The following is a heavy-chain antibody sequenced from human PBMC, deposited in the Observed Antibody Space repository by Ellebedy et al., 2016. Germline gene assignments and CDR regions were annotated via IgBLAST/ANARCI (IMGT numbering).Heavy chain of an antibody. D-gene: IGHD3-10*01. CDR2: ISISSSYI. J-gene: IGHJ4*02. CDR3: VREVIMKALEVFYLDY. V-gene: IGHV3-21*01. CDR1: GFTFSSYT. Sequence: GGSLRLSCAASGFTFSSYTMNWVRQAPGKGLEWVSSISISSSYIYYADSVKGRVTISRDNVKNALYLQMNSLRAEDTAVYYCVREVIMKALEVFYLDYWGQGTLVTVSS.